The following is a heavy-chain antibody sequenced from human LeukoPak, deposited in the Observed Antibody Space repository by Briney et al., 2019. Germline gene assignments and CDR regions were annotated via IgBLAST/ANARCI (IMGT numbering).Heavy chain of an antibody. CDR1: GGTFSSYA. CDR3: AGEVAAAGEYYFDY. J-gene: IGHJ4*02. Sequence: GASVTVSCKASGGTFSSYAISWVRQAPGQGLEWMGGIIPIFGTANYAQKFQGRVTITTDESTSTAYMELSSLRSEDTAVYYCAGEVAAAGEYYFDYWGQGTLVTVSS. V-gene: IGHV1-69*05. D-gene: IGHD6-13*01. CDR2: IIPIFGTA.